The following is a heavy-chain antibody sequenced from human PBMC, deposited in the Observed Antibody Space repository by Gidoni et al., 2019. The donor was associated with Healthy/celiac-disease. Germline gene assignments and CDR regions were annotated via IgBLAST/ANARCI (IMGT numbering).Heavy chain of an antibody. V-gene: IGHV3-9*01. CDR1: DFTFDDYA. Sequence: EVQLVESGGGLVLPGRSLRLSCAASDFTFDDYALRWVRQGPGKGLEWVSGISWNSGSIGYADSVKGRFTSSRDNAKNSLYLQMNSLRAEDTALYYCAKEDSSGWYYFDYWGQGTLVTVSS. D-gene: IGHD6-19*01. CDR3: AKEDSSGWYYFDY. J-gene: IGHJ4*02. CDR2: ISWNSGSI.